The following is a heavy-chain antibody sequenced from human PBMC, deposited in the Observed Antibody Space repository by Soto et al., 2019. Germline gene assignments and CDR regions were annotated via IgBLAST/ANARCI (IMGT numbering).Heavy chain of an antibody. V-gene: IGHV3-23*01. J-gene: IGHJ6*02. Sequence: LRLSCAASGFTFDSCVMIWVRHAPGKGLEWLSLISGSGRYTDYADSVKGRFTISRDNSKNTLYLQMNSLRVEDTAVYYCAKDPPSERMQPDYGMDVWGQGTTVTVSS. D-gene: IGHD6-13*01. CDR1: GFTFDSCV. CDR3: AKDPPSERMQPDYGMDV. CDR2: ISGSGRYT.